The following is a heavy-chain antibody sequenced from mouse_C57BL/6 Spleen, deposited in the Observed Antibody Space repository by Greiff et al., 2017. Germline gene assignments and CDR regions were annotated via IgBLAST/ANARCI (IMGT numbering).Heavy chain of an antibody. J-gene: IGHJ2*01. Sequence: DVQLQESGPGLVKPSQSLSLTCSVTGYSITSGYYWNWIRQFPGNKLEWMGYISYDGSNNYNQSLKNRISITRDTSKNQFFLKLNSVTTEDTATYYCATGYYFDYWGQGTTLTVSS. D-gene: IGHD4-1*01. CDR2: ISYDGSN. CDR1: GYSITSGYY. CDR3: ATGYYFDY. V-gene: IGHV3-6*01.